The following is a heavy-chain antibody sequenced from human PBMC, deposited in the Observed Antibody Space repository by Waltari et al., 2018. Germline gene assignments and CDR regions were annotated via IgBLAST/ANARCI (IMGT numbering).Heavy chain of an antibody. J-gene: IGHJ5*02. CDR2: ISLSGSTI. CDR3: AREAGENYYYDSLGFDP. Sequence: QVQLVESGGGLVKPGGSLRLPCAASGFTFSDYYMSWIRQAPGKGLECGSYISLSGSTIYYADSVKGRFTISRDNAKNSLYLQMNSLRAEDTAVYYCAREAGENYYYDSLGFDPWGQGTLVTVSS. V-gene: IGHV3-11*04. D-gene: IGHD3-22*01. CDR1: GFTFSDYY.